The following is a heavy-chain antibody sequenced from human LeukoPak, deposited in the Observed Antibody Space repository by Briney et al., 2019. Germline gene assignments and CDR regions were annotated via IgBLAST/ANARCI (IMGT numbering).Heavy chain of an antibody. CDR3: AELGITMIGGV. V-gene: IGHV3-48*03. CDR2: ISSSGSTI. D-gene: IGHD3-10*02. CDR1: GFSFSSYE. J-gene: IGHJ6*04. Sequence: GGSLRLSCAASGFSFSSYEMNWVRQAPRQGLEWVSYISSSGSTIYYADSVKGRSTISRDNAKNSLYLQMNSLRAEDTAVYYCAELGITMIGGVWGKGTTVTISS.